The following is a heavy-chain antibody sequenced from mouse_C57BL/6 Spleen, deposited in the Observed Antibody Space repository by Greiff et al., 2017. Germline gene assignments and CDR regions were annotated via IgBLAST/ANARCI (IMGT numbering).Heavy chain of an antibody. J-gene: IGHJ4*01. Sequence: VQLQQPGAELVRPGSSVKLSCKASGYTFTSYWMHWVKQRPIQGLEWIGNIDPSDSETHYNQKFKDKATLTVDKSSSTAYMQLSSLTSEDSAVYYCARGDYSNYEGYAMDYWGQGTSVTVSS. V-gene: IGHV1-52*01. CDR3: ARGDYSNYEGYAMDY. CDR1: GYTFTSYW. D-gene: IGHD2-5*01. CDR2: IDPSDSET.